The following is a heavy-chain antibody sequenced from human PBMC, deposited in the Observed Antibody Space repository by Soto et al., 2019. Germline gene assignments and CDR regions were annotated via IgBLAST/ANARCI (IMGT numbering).Heavy chain of an antibody. Sequence: VKVSCKASGYPFTTYGINWVRQAPGQGLEWMGWINIYNGDTNYAEKVQGRVTMSTDTSTTTAYMELRSLTSDDTAVYYCARQYSGAYYIYWGQGTLVTVSS. CDR2: INIYNGDT. CDR1: GYPFTTYG. J-gene: IGHJ4*02. CDR3: ARQYSGAYYIY. V-gene: IGHV1-18*04. D-gene: IGHD1-26*01.